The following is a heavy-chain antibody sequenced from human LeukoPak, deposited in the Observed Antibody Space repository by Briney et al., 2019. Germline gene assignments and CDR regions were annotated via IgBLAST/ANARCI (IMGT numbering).Heavy chain of an antibody. Sequence: ASVKVSCKASGYTFSGYYMHWVRQVPGQGLEWMGWINPNSGGTNYAQKFQGKVTMTRDTSISTAYMELSRLRSDDTAVYYCARAPGSSSSYYYYYMDVWGKGTTVTVSS. D-gene: IGHD6-6*01. CDR3: ARAPGSSSSYYYYYMDV. J-gene: IGHJ6*03. CDR1: GYTFSGYY. V-gene: IGHV1-2*02. CDR2: INPNSGGT.